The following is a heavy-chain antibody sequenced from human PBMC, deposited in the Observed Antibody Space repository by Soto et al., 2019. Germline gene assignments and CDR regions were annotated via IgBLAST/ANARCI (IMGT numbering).Heavy chain of an antibody. V-gene: IGHV3-49*03. CDR2: IRSKAYGETT. D-gene: IGHD2-15*01. Sequence: SLRLSCTVSGFTFGDYAMSWSRQAPGKGLEWVGVIRSKAYGETTDYAASVKGRFTIFRDDSKSIAYLQMSSLQTEDTGVYYCTKYTYTSRYSYFGMDVWGHGTTVTVSS. CDR3: TKYTYTSRYSYFGMDV. CDR1: GFTFGDYA. J-gene: IGHJ6*02.